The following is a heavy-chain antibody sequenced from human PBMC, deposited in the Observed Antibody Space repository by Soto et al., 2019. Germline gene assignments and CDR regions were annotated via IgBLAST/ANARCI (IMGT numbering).Heavy chain of an antibody. J-gene: IGHJ2*01. Sequence: ASVKVSCKASGYTFTSYDINWVRQATGQGLQWMGWMNPNSGNTGYAQKFQGRVTMTRNTSISTAYMELSSLRSEDTAVYYCARGIRYGVVAATPYWYFDLWGRGTLVTVAS. V-gene: IGHV1-8*01. D-gene: IGHD2-15*01. CDR2: MNPNSGNT. CDR1: GYTFTSYD. CDR3: ARGIRYGVVAATPYWYFDL.